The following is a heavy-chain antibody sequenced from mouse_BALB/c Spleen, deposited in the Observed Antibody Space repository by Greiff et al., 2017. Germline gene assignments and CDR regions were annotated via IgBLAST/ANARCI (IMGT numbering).Heavy chain of an antibody. CDR3: TRWGYYYGTSYWYFDV. CDR1: GYTFTSYY. V-gene: IGHV1S81*02. D-gene: IGHD1-1*01. CDR2: INPSNGGT. J-gene: IGHJ1*01. Sequence: QVQLKQSGAELVKPGASVKLSCKASGYTFTSYYMYWVKQRPGQGLEWIGEINPSNGGTNFNEKFKSKATLTVDKSSSTAYMQLSSLTSEDSAVYYCTRWGYYYGTSYWYFDVWGAGTTVTVSS.